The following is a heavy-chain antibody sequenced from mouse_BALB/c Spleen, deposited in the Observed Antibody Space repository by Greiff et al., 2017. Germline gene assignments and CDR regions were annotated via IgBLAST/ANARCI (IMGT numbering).Heavy chain of an antibody. J-gene: IGHJ4*01. CDR2: IDPSDSET. V-gene: IGHV1S126*01. CDR1: GYSFTSYW. Sequence: QVQLQQSGPQLVRPGASVKISCKASGYSFTSYWMHWVKQRPGQGLEWIGMIDPSDSETRLNQKFKDKATLTVDKSSSTAYMQLSSPTSEDSAVYYCARRGYNAMDYWGQGTSVTGSS. CDR3: ARRGYNAMDY.